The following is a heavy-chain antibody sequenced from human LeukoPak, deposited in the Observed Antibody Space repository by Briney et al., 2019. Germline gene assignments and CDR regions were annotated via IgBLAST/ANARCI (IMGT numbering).Heavy chain of an antibody. CDR3: ARENDQGFDY. CDR2: FGTRSTSI. V-gene: IGHV3-21*01. J-gene: IGHJ4*02. CDR1: GFTFSSSS. D-gene: IGHD3-16*01. Sequence: GESLRLSCAASGFTFSSSSMNWVRQAPGKGLEWVSSFGTRSTSIYYAHSVTGRFIISRDNAKNSLYLQMNSLRAEDTAVYYCARENDQGFDYWGQGTLVTVSS.